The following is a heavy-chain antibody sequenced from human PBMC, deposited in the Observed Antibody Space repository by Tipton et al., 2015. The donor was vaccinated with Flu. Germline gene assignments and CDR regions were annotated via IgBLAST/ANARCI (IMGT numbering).Heavy chain of an antibody. V-gene: IGHV4-59*01. CDR2: IYYSGST. CDR3: ARYGSVYAFDI. CDR1: GGSISSYY. D-gene: IGHD4-17*01. J-gene: IGHJ3*02. Sequence: GLVKPSETLSLTCTVSGGSISSYYWSWIRQPPGKGLEWIGYIYYSGSTNYNPSLKSRVTISVDTSKNQFPLKLSSVTAADTAVYYCARYGSVYAFDIWGQGTMVTVSS.